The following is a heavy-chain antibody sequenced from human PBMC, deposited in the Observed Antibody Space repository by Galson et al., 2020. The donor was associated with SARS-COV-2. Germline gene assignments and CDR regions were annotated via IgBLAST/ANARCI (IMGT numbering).Heavy chain of an antibody. J-gene: IGHJ4*02. Sequence: SCAASGFNFRPYAMHWVRQAPGKGLEWLAVIWFDEINKYYADSVRGRFIISRDNSKNTLYLQMNSLRVEDTAIYYCARELKEGATDYWGQGTLVTVSS. V-gene: IGHV3-33*01. CDR3: ARELKEGATDY. CDR1: GFNFRPYA. D-gene: IGHD1-26*01. CDR2: IWFDEINK.